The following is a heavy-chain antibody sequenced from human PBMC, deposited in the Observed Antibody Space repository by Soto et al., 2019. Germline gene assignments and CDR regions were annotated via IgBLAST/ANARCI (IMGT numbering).Heavy chain of an antibody. D-gene: IGHD3-9*01. V-gene: IGHV3-48*01. J-gene: IGHJ5*02. Sequence: GGSLRLSCAASGFTFSSYSMNWVRKATGKGLEWVSYISSSSSTIYYADSVKGRFTISRDNAKNSLYLQMNSLRAEDTAVYYCAREYDILNWFDPWGQGTLVTVSS. CDR3: AREYDILNWFDP. CDR2: ISSSSSTI. CDR1: GFTFSSYS.